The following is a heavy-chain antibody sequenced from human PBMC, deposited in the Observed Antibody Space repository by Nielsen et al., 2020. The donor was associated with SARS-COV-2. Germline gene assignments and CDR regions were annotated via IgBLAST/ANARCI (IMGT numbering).Heavy chain of an antibody. CDR1: GYSFSNFW. Sequence: GESLKISCQVSGYSFSNFWIGWVRQMPGKGLEWMGIVYPGDSESETRYSPSVQGQVTMSVDRAISTVYLQWSSLKASDTAIYYCARHGFRTAWSNFVSWGQGTLVTVSS. D-gene: IGHD5-18*01. J-gene: IGHJ4*02. CDR3: ARHGFRTAWSNFVS. CDR2: VYPGDSESET. V-gene: IGHV5-51*01.